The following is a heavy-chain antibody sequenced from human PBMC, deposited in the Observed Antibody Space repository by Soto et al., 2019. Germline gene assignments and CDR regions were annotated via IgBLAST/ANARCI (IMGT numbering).Heavy chain of an antibody. J-gene: IGHJ4*02. CDR2: ISAYNGNT. Sequence: GASVKVSCKASGYTFTSYGISWVRQAPGQGHEWMGWISAYNGNTNYAQKFQGRVTITRDTSASTAYMEVSSLRSEDTAVYYCARAAYYYDSSGYYPGDYWGQGSLVTVSS. CDR3: ARAAYYYDSSGYYPGDY. D-gene: IGHD3-22*01. V-gene: IGHV1-18*01. CDR1: GYTFTSYG.